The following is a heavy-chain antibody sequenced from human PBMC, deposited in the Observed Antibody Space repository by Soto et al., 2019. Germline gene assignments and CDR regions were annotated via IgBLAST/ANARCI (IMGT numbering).Heavy chain of an antibody. Sequence: QVQLQQWGAGLLKPSETLSLTCAVYGGSFSGYYWSWIRQPPGKGLEWIGEINHSGSTNYNPSLKSRVTLSVDTSKNQFSLKLSSVTAADTAVYYCARDMNWTPFDYWGQGTLVTVSS. CDR3: ARDMNWTPFDY. J-gene: IGHJ4*02. CDR1: GGSFSGYY. D-gene: IGHD3-3*01. V-gene: IGHV4-34*01. CDR2: INHSGST.